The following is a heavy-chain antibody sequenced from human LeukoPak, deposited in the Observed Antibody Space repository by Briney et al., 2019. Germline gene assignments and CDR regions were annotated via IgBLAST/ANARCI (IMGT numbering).Heavy chain of an antibody. CDR2: ISGSGGST. J-gene: IGHJ4*02. V-gene: IGHV3-23*01. CDR1: GFTFSSYA. D-gene: IGHD4-17*01. CDR3: AKDHNNRRSDVLRYFDY. Sequence: GGSLRLSCAASGFTFSSYAMNWVRQAPGKGLEWVPAISGSGGSTYYADSVKGRFAISRDNFKTTLYLQMNSLRAEDSAVYYCAKDHNNRRSDVLRYFDYWGQGTLVTVST.